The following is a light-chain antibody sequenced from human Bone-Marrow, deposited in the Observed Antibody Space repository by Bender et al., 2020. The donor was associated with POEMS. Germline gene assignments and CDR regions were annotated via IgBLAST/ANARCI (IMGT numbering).Light chain of an antibody. J-gene: IGLJ3*02. CDR1: ELANQY. CDR3: QMWDSDRGV. Sequence: SYELTQPPSVSVSPGQTARITCSGDELANQYGYWYQQKAGQAPVVVIYKDTERPSGIPERFSGSISGTMATLTISRVEDGDEADYYCQMWDSDRGVFGGGTKLTVL. CDR2: KDT. V-gene: IGLV3-25*02.